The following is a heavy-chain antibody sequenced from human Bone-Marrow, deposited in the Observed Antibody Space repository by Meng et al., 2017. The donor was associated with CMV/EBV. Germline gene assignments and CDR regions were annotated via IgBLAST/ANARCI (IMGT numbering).Heavy chain of an antibody. J-gene: IGHJ6*02. D-gene: IGHD2-2*01. Sequence: GGSLRLSCAASGFTFSSYWMHWVRQAPGKGLVWVSRINSDGSSTSYADSVKGRFTISRDNAKNTLYLQMNSLRAEDTAVYYCARASTGIGDIVVVPAALKWRYYYGMDVWGQGTTVTVSS. CDR3: ARASTGIGDIVVVPAALKWRYYYGMDV. V-gene: IGHV3-74*01. CDR1: GFTFSSYW. CDR2: INSDGSST.